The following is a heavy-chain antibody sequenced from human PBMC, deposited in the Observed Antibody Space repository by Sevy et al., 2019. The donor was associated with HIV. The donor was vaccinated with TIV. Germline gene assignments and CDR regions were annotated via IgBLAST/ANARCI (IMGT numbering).Heavy chain of an antibody. J-gene: IGHJ6*02. V-gene: IGHV3-7*01. CDR1: GFSFRSYW. CDR3: AREGSYGDYMLSYYYGMDV. CDR2: IYQDGSEK. D-gene: IGHD4-17*01. Sequence: GGSLRLSCAASGFSFRSYWMTWVRQAPGKGLEWVASIYQDGSEKYYMDSVKGRFTVSRDNAKNSLFLQMKSLGVEDTAVYYCAREGSYGDYMLSYYYGMDVWGQGTTVTVSS.